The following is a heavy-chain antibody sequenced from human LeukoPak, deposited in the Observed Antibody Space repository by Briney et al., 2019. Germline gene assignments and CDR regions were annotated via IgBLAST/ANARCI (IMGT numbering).Heavy chain of an antibody. J-gene: IGHJ4*02. CDR3: ATTVEDYYDSSDDSDY. V-gene: IGHV3-21*01. CDR1: GLIFHDYT. CDR2: ISSTSSYI. Sequence: GGPLRLSCAASGLIFHDYTMHWVRQAPGKGLEWVSSISSTSSYIYYADSVKGRFTISRDNAKNSLYLQMNSLRADDTAVYYCATTVEDYYDSSDDSDYWGQGTLVTVSS. D-gene: IGHD3-22*01.